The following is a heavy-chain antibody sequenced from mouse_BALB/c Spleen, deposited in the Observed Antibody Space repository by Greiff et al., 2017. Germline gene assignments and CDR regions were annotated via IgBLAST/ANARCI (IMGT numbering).Heavy chain of an antibody. CDR1: GYTFTSYW. Sequence: VQLQQPGAELVKPGASVKLSCKASGYTFTSYWMHWVKQRPGQGLEWIGEINPSNGRTNYNEKFKSKATLTVDKSSSTAYMQLSSLTSEDSAVYYCARSGGAFAYWGQGTLVTVSA. CDR3: ARSGGAFAY. CDR2: INPSNGRT. J-gene: IGHJ3*01. V-gene: IGHV1S81*02. D-gene: IGHD3-1*01.